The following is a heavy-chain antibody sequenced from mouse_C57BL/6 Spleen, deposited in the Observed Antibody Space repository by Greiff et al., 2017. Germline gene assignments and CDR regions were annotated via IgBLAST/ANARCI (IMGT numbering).Heavy chain of an antibody. CDR3: AKNSGAMDY. J-gene: IGHJ4*01. CDR2: ISDGGSYT. V-gene: IGHV5-4*01. Sequence: EVQVVESGGGLVKPGGSLKLSCAASGFTFSSYAMSWVRQTPEKRLEWVATISDGGSYTYYPDNVKGRFTISRDNAKNNLYLQMSHLKSEDTAMYYCAKNSGAMDYWGQGTSVTVSS. CDR1: GFTFSSYA.